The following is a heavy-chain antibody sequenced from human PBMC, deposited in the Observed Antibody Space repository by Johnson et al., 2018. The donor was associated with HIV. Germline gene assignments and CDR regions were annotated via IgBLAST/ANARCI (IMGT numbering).Heavy chain of an antibody. CDR2: ISSNGGST. J-gene: IGHJ3*01. CDR3: AKWTRDGYNYVHAFDV. CDR1: GFTFSDNY. D-gene: IGHD5-24*01. V-gene: IGHV3-11*04. Sequence: QVQLVESGGGLVKPGGSLRLSCAASGFTFSDNYMSWVRQAPGKGLEWVSGISSNGGSTYYANSVKGRFTNSRDNSKNTLYLQMNSLRAEDTAVYYCAKWTRDGYNYVHAFDVWGQGTMVTVSS.